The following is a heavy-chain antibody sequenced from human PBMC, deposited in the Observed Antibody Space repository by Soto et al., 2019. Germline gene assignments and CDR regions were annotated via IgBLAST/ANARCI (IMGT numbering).Heavy chain of an antibody. CDR3: ARDRDDYGSGNYYNRIDF. V-gene: IGHV1-18*01. Sequence: ASVKVSCKASGYTFTNYGITWVRQAPGQGLEWMGWISAYNGNTNYTQRFQGRVTITTDTSTSTAYMELSRLRSEDTAVYYCARDRDDYGSGNYYNRIDFWGQGTLVTVSS. CDR1: GYTFTNYG. D-gene: IGHD3-10*01. J-gene: IGHJ4*02. CDR2: ISAYNGNT.